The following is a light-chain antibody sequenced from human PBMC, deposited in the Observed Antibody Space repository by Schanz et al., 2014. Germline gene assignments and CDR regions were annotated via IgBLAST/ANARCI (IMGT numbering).Light chain of an antibody. J-gene: IGKJ5*01. CDR1: QSVSSN. CDR3: QHYNNWPLT. CDR2: DAS. V-gene: IGKV3D-15*01. Sequence: EIVMTQSPATLSVSPGERATLSCRASQSVSSNLAWYQQKPGQAPRLLIYDASNRATGIPARFSGSGSETEFTLTISSLQSEDFAVYYCQHYNNWPLTFGQGTRLEIK.